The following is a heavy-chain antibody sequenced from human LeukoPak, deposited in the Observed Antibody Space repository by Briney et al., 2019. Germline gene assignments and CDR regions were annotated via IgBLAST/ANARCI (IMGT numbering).Heavy chain of an antibody. CDR3: ARDRSGSYYSCFDY. J-gene: IGHJ4*02. CDR2: IWYDGSNK. CDR1: GFTFSSYG. D-gene: IGHD1-26*01. Sequence: GRSLRLSCAASGFTFSSYGMHWVRQAPGKGLEWVAVIWYDGSNKYYADSVKGRFTISRDNSKNTLYLQMNSLRAEDTAVYYCARDRSGSYYSCFDYWGQGTLVTVSS. V-gene: IGHV3-30*19.